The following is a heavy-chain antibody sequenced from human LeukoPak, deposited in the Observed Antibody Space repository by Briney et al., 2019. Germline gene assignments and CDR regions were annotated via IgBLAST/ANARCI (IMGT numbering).Heavy chain of an antibody. J-gene: IGHJ4*02. CDR2: IWYEGDTK. CDR1: GFTFSYYA. Sequence: GGSQRPSCATSGFTFSYYAMHWVRQAPGKGLEWVAVIWYEGDTKYYADSVKGRFTISRDNSKNTLYVQMNSLRVEDTAVYYCARRYSGDSPLDYWGQGTLVTVSS. V-gene: IGHV3-33*01. CDR3: ARRYSGDSPLDY. D-gene: IGHD2-21*01.